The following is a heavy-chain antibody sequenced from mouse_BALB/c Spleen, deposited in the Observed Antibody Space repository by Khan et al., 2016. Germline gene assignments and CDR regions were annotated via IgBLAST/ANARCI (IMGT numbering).Heavy chain of an antibody. CDR2: ISYSGST. D-gene: IGHD1-2*01. V-gene: IGHV3-2*02. CDR1: GYSITSDYA. Sequence: EVELVESGPGLVKPSQSLYLTCTVTGYSITSDYAWNWIRQFPGNKLEWMGYISYSGSTSYTPSLTSRISITRATSKNQFFLQLNSVTAADTAPFCLAQCYGYNDDVWGARTTLTGSS. CDR3: AQCYGYNDDV. J-gene: IGHJ1*01.